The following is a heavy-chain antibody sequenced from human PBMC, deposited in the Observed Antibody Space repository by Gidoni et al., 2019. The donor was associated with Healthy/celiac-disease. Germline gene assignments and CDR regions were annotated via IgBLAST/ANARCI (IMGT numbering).Heavy chain of an antibody. D-gene: IGHD5-12*01. V-gene: IGHV3-9*01. J-gene: IGHJ4*02. CDR3: AKGRDGYNSIAY. Sequence: EVQLVESGGGLVQPGRSLRLSCAASGFTFDDYAMHWVRQAPGKGLGWVSGISCNSGSIGYADAVKGRFTISRDNAKNSLYLQMNSLRAEDTALYYCAKGRDGYNSIAYWGQGTLVTVSS. CDR2: ISCNSGSI. CDR1: GFTFDDYA.